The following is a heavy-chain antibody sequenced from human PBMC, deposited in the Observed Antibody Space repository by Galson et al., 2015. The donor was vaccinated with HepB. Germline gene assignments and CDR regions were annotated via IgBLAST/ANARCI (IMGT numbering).Heavy chain of an antibody. J-gene: IGHJ4*02. Sequence: SLRLSCAASGFAFSSYGMHWVRQAPGKGLEWVAVISYDGSNKYYADSVKGRFTISRDNSKNTLYLQMNSLRAEDTAVYYCAKERTWDWGQGTLVTVSS. CDR1: GFAFSSYG. CDR2: ISYDGSNK. D-gene: IGHD1-26*01. CDR3: AKERTWD. V-gene: IGHV3-30*18.